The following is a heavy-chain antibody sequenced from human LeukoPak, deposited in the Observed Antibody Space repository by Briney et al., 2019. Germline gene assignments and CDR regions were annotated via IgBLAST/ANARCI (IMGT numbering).Heavy chain of an antibody. CDR1: TLTFSSYW. CDR3: ARDRRGKDY. J-gene: IGHJ4*02. Sequence: PGGSLRLSCAASTLTFSSYWMSWARQAPGKGLEWVANIKEDGSEQYYVDSVKGRFTISRDNAKNSLYLQMNSLRAEDTAVYYCARDRRGKDYWGQGTLVTVSP. D-gene: IGHD3-10*01. CDR2: IKEDGSEQ. V-gene: IGHV3-7*04.